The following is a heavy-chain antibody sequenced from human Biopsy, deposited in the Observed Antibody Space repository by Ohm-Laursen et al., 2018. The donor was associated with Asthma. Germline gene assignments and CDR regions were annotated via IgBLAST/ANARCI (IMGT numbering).Heavy chain of an antibody. Sequence: PSDTLSLTCTVSYGSITSGGYYWTWIRQHPGKGLEWIGFIYYSGSTYYNPSLKSRVSISIDTSKNQFSLKLSSVTAADTAVYYCARDLGTTRMDVWGQGTTVTVSS. CDR3: ARDLGTTRMDV. D-gene: IGHD1-1*01. CDR1: YGSITSGGYY. V-gene: IGHV4-31*03. CDR2: IYYSGST. J-gene: IGHJ6*02.